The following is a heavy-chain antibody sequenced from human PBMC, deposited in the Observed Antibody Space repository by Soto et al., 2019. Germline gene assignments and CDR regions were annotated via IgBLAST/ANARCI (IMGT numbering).Heavy chain of an antibody. J-gene: IGHJ6*03. Sequence: QVQLQESGPGLVKPSETLSLTCTVSGGSVNNGNYSWSWIRQPPGKGLECIANIYYSGGTKYNPSLESRVTISRDTSKHQFSLKVRSVTAADTAVYYCAIYVPLAMPGTQCLDVWGKGTTVTVAS. CDR2: IYYSGGT. V-gene: IGHV4-61*01. CDR1: GGSVNNGNYS. D-gene: IGHD2-2*01. CDR3: AIYVPLAMPGTQCLDV.